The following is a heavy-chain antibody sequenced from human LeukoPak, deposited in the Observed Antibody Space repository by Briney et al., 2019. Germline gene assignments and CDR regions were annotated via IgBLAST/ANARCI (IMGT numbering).Heavy chain of an antibody. CDR2: ISNSGHTT. D-gene: IGHD3-3*01. Sequence: GGSLRLSCAASGFSFSTYSMNWVRQAPGKGLEWISYISNSGHTTYYAESAKGRFTISRGNAWNSLYLQMNSLRGEDTAVYYCARRITISGLGYYMDVWGKGTTVIVSS. V-gene: IGHV3-48*01. J-gene: IGHJ6*04. CDR1: GFSFSTYS. CDR3: ARRITISGLGYYMDV.